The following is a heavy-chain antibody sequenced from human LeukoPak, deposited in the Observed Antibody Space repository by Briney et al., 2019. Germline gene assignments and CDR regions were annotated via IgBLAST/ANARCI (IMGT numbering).Heavy chain of an antibody. D-gene: IGHD5-18*01. J-gene: IGHJ6*02. CDR1: GFTFSSYG. V-gene: IGHV3-48*01. CDR2: ISTTSSTI. Sequence: PGGSLRLSCEASGFTFSSYGMNWVRQAPGKGLEWVSYISTTSSTIYYADSVKGRFTMSRDNAKNSLYLQMNSLRAEDTAVYYCAREGWIQLSDYYYYYGMDVWGQGTTVTVSS. CDR3: AREGWIQLSDYYYYYGMDV.